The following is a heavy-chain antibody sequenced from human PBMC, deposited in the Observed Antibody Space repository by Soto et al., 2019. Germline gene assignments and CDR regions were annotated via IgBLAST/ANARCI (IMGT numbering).Heavy chain of an antibody. V-gene: IGHV1-46*01. CDR1: GYRFTSYY. CDR3: TRAPGVGDYVRWFDP. CDR2: INTGGGST. J-gene: IGHJ5*02. Sequence: QVQLVQSGAEVKKPGASVKVSCKASGYRFTSYYMYWVRQAPGQGLERMGMINTGGGSTSYVQKFQGRVTMTRDTSTSTVYMELSSLTSEDTAVYYCTRAPGVGDYVRWFDPWGQGTLVTVSS. D-gene: IGHD4-17*01.